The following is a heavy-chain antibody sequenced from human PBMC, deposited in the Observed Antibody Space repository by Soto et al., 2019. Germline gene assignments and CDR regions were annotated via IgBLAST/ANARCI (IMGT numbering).Heavy chain of an antibody. V-gene: IGHV1-69*04. CDR3: ARDRGWLQFND. Sequence: QVQLVQSGAEVKKPGSRVRVPSKAPGGPSSSYLTTWGEQPLDQGLEWMGRIIPILGIANYAQKFQGRVTITADKSTSTAYMELSSLRSEDTAVYYCARDRGWLQFNDWGQGTLVTVSS. CDR2: IIPILGIA. CDR1: GGPSSSYL. D-gene: IGHD5-12*01. J-gene: IGHJ4*02.